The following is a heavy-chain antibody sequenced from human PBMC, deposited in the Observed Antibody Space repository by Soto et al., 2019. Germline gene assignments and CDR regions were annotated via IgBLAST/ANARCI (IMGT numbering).Heavy chain of an antibody. D-gene: IGHD3-3*01. Sequence: PWGSLRLSCAASGFTFSSYSMNWVRQAPGKGLEWVSSISSSSSYIYYADSVKGRFTISRDNAKNSLYLQMNSLRAEDTAVYYCARDTSPFTYYDFCFHWGQGTLVTVSS. J-gene: IGHJ4*02. V-gene: IGHV3-21*01. CDR3: ARDTSPFTYYDFCFH. CDR1: GFTFSSYS. CDR2: ISSSSSYI.